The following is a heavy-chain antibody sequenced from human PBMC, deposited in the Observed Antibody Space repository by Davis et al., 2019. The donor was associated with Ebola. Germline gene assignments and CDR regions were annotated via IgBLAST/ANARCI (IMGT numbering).Heavy chain of an antibody. D-gene: IGHD3-22*01. CDR2: INSDGSKT. Sequence: HTGGSLRLSCVMSGFSFSTYWMYWVRQVPGKGLVWVSRINSDGSKTIYADSVKGRFTISRDNAKNTLYLQMNNLRAEDTAVYYCARGLYDESSVGLDVWGQGTTVTVSS. CDR1: GFSFSTYW. J-gene: IGHJ6*02. V-gene: IGHV3-74*01. CDR3: ARGLYDESSVGLDV.